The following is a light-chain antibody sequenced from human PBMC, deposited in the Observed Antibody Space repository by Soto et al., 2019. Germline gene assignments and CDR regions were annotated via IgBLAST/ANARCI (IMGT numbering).Light chain of an antibody. V-gene: IGKV3-11*01. CDR2: DAS. Sequence: EIVLTQSLATLSLSPGERATLSCRASQSLSSYLAWYQQKHGQAPRLLIYDASNRAAGIPARFRGSGSGADFTLTISSLEPEDFAIYYCQQRYNWPLTFGGGTKVEIK. J-gene: IGKJ4*01. CDR1: QSLSSY. CDR3: QQRYNWPLT.